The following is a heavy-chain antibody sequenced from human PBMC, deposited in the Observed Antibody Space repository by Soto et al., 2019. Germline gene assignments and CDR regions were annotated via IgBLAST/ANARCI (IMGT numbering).Heavy chain of an antibody. CDR1: GYSFTSYW. D-gene: IGHD3-3*01. CDR2: IDPSDSYT. V-gene: IGHV5-10-1*03. CDR3: ARHKSAERLYYDFWSGQHPNWFDP. J-gene: IGHJ5*02. Sequence: EVQLVQSGAEVKKPGESLRISCKGSGYSFTSYWISWVRQMPGKGLEWMGRIDPSDSYTNYSPSFQGHVTISADKSISTAYLQWSSLKASDTAMYYCARHKSAERLYYDFWSGQHPNWFDPWGQGTLVTVSS.